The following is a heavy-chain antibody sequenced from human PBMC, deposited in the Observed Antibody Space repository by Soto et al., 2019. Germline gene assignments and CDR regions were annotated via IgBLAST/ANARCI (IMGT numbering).Heavy chain of an antibody. D-gene: IGHD3-9*01. V-gene: IGHV3-30*18. J-gene: IGHJ4*02. CDR3: AKDSPVDILALDY. CDR1: GFTFSSYG. Sequence: QVQLVESGGGVVQPGRSLRLSCAASGFTFSSYGMHWVRQAPGKGLEWVAVISYDGSNKYYADSVKGRFTISRDNSKHTLYLQMNSLRAEATAVYYCAKDSPVDILALDYWGQGTLVTVSS. CDR2: ISYDGSNK.